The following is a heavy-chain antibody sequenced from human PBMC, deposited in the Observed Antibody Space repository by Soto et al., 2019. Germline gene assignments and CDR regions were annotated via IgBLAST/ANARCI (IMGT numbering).Heavy chain of an antibody. V-gene: IGHV3-33*01. J-gene: IGHJ4*02. CDR3: ARGLGAAVNAAHLDY. Sequence: QVQLVESGGGVVQSGTSLRLSCAASGFTFGTYGMHWVRQAPGKRLEWLAVIWHAGSKENYADCVRGRFTISRDKYKDTVYLQLHSLRGEDTAVYYCARGLGAAVNAAHLDYWGQGTPVTVSS. D-gene: IGHD6-13*01. CDR1: GFTFGTYG. CDR2: IWHAGSKE.